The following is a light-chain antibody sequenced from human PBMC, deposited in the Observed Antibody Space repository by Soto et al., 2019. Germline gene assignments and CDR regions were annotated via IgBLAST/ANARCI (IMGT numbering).Light chain of an antibody. CDR2: GTS. Sequence: EIVMTQSPATLSVSPGDRATLSCRASQSLSSTYLAWYQQKPGQAPRLLIYGTSSRATGIPDRFSGSGSGTDFTLTISRLEPEDFAVYYCQQYGSLSFGGGTKVDIK. CDR3: QQYGSLS. V-gene: IGKV3-20*01. CDR1: QSLSSTY. J-gene: IGKJ4*01.